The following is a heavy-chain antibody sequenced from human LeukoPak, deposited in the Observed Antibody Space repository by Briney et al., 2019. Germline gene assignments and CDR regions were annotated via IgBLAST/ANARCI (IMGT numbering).Heavy chain of an antibody. CDR1: GFTFRGNA. CDR2: ISYNGGDT. CDR3: AREMLGYSYGPLRASSGYSP. V-gene: IGHV3-23*01. Sequence: GGSLRLSCAASGFTFRGNAMNWVRQAPGKGLEWVSSISYNGGDTYYADSVKGRFTISRDNSKYTLYLQMNSLRAEDTAVYYCAREMLGYSYGPLRASSGYSPWGQGTLVTVSS. J-gene: IGHJ4*02. D-gene: IGHD3-22*01.